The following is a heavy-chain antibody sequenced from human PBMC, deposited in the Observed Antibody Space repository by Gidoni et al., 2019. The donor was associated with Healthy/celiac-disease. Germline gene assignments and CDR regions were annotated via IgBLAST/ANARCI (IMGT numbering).Heavy chain of an antibody. D-gene: IGHD3-22*01. J-gene: IGHJ3*02. V-gene: IGHV3-9*01. CDR1: GFTFDAYA. Sequence: EVQLVESGGGLVQPGRSLRLSCAASGFTFDAYAMHWVRQAPGKGLEWVSGISWNSGSIGYADSVKGRFTISRDNAKNSLYLQMNSLRAEDTALYYCARGVVVVITDAFDIWGQGTMVTVSS. CDR3: ARGVVVVITDAFDI. CDR2: ISWNSGSI.